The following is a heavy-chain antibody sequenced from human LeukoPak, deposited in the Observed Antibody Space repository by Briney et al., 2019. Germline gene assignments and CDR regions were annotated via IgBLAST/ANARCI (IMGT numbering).Heavy chain of an antibody. J-gene: IGHJ4*02. V-gene: IGHV3-23*01. CDR2: ISGSGGST. Sequence: PGGSLRLSCAASGFTFSSYGMSWVRQAPGKGLEWVSAISGSGGSTYYADSVKGRFTISRDNSKNTLYLQMNSLRAEDTAVYYCAKVGYSYGFNDYWGQGTLVTVSS. CDR3: AKVGYSYGFNDY. CDR1: GFTFSSYG. D-gene: IGHD5-18*01.